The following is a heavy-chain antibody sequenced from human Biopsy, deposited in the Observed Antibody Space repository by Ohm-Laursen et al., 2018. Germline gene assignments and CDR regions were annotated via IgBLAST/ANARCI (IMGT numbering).Heavy chain of an antibody. J-gene: IGHJ1*01. CDR2: NIPILGTG. CDR1: GGAFSNYG. Sequence: SVKVSCKTPGGAFSNYGVNWVRQAPGQGLEWLGGNIPILGTGNYAQKFQDRVTVAADTSTSTATMELRSLRSDDTAVYYCATKLTGYFHHWGQGTLVIVSS. D-gene: IGHD3-9*01. CDR3: ATKLTGYFHH. V-gene: IGHV1-69*06.